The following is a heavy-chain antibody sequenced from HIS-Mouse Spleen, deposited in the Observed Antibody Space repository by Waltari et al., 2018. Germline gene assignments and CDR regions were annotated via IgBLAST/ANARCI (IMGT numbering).Heavy chain of an antibody. CDR2: ISYSGST. Sequence: QVQLQESGPGLVKPSQTLSLTCTVSGGSISSGGYYWSWIRQHPGKGLEWIGRISYSGSTYYNPSLKSRVTISVDTSKNQFSLKLSSVTAADTAVYYCAREIPYSSSWYDWYFDLWGRGTLVTVSS. V-gene: IGHV4-31*03. J-gene: IGHJ2*01. CDR3: AREIPYSSSWYDWYFDL. D-gene: IGHD6-13*01. CDR1: GGSISSGGYY.